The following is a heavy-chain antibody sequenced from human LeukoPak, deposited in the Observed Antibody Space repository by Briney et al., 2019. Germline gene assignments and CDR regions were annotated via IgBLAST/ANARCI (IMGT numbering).Heavy chain of an antibody. CDR1: GGTFSSYA. CDR2: IIPIFGTA. V-gene: IGHV1-69*13. Sequence: SVKASCKASGGTFSSYAISWVRQAPGQGLEWMGGIIPIFGTANYAQKFQGRVTITADESTSTAYMELSSLRSEDTAVYYCARDNGYYYDSSGYLRLDYWGQGTLVTVSS. CDR3: ARDNGYYYDSSGYLRLDY. J-gene: IGHJ4*02. D-gene: IGHD3-22*01.